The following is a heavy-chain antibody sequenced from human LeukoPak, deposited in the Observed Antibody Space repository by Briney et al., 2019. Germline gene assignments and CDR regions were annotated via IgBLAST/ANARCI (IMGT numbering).Heavy chain of an antibody. CDR3: ARLDPPREYDILTGYPGDYYYYMDV. CDR1: GYSFTSYW. CDR2: IYPGDSDT. D-gene: IGHD3-9*01. V-gene: IGHV5-51*01. J-gene: IGHJ6*03. Sequence: GESLKISCKGSGYSFTSYWIGWVRQMPGKGLEWMGIIYPGDSDTRYSPSFQGQVTISAGKSISTAYLQWSSLKASDTAMYYCARLDPPREYDILTGYPGDYYYYMDVWGKGTTVTVSS.